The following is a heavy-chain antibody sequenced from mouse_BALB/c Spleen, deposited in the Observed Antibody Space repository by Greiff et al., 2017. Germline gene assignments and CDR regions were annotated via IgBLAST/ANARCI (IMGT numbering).Heavy chain of an antibody. Sequence: EVQGVESGPGLVKPSQSLSLTCTVTGYSITSDYAWNWIRQFPGNKLEWMGYISYSGSTSYNPSLKSRISITRDTSKNQFFLQLNSVTTEDTATYYCARSRDYDGYYVYFDYWGQGTTLTVSS. D-gene: IGHD2-3*01. CDR3: ARSRDYDGYYVYFDY. CDR2: ISYSGST. V-gene: IGHV3-2*02. CDR1: GYSITSDYA. J-gene: IGHJ2*01.